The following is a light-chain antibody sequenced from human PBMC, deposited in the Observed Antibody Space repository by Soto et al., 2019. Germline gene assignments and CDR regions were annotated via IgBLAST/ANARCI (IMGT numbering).Light chain of an antibody. CDR1: SCDVGGHNF. CDR3: SAYAGNNNAVI. Sequence: QSALTQPPSASGSPGQSVTISCTGTSCDVGGHNFVSWYQQHPGKAPKFLIYEVTKRPSGVPDRFSGSKSGITASLTVSGLQADDEAYYYCSAYAGNNNAVIFGGGTKLTVL. J-gene: IGLJ2*01. V-gene: IGLV2-8*01. CDR2: EVT.